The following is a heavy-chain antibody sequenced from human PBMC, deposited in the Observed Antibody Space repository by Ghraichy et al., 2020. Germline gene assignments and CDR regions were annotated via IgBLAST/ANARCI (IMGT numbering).Heavy chain of an antibody. J-gene: IGHJ5*02. CDR2: MNPNSGNT. D-gene: IGHD4-17*01. Sequence: ASVKVSCKASGYTFTSYDINWVRQATGQGLEWMGWMNPNSGNTGYAQKFQGRVTMTRNTSISTAYMELSSLRSEDTAVYYCARAEDYGDYVWFDPWGQGTLVTVSS. V-gene: IGHV1-8*01. CDR3: ARAEDYGDYVWFDP. CDR1: GYTFTSYD.